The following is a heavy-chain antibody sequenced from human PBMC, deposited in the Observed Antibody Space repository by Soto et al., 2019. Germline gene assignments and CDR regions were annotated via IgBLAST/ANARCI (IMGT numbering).Heavy chain of an antibody. Sequence: PSETLSLTCTVSGGSISSYYWSWIRQPPGKGLEWIGYIYYSGSTNYNPSLKSRVTISVDTSKNQFSLKLSSVTAADTAVYYCARDRNYYDSSGYYHPYGMDVWGQGTTVTVSS. CDR1: GGSISSYY. CDR2: IYYSGST. CDR3: ARDRNYYDSSGYYHPYGMDV. J-gene: IGHJ6*02. V-gene: IGHV4-59*01. D-gene: IGHD3-22*01.